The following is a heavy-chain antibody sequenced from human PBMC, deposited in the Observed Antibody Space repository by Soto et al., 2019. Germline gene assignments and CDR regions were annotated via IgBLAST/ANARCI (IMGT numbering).Heavy chain of an antibody. CDR3: ARVYIVRGLCGVMDV. CDR2: MNPNSGNT. J-gene: IGHJ6*02. CDR1: GYTFTSYD. V-gene: IGHV1-8*01. Sequence: ASVKVSCKASGYTFTSYDINWVRQATGQGLEWMGWMNPNSGNTAYAQKLQGRVTMTRNTSMSTAYMELSSLRSEDTAVYYCARVYIVRGLCGVMDVWGQGTTVTVSS. D-gene: IGHD2-15*01.